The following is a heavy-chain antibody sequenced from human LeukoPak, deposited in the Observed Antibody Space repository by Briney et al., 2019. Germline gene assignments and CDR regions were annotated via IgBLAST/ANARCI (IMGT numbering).Heavy chain of an antibody. CDR1: GFTFSSNG. CDR3: ACTGRGYYKSIDY. V-gene: IGHV3-33*01. Sequence: PGRSLRLSCAASGFTFSSNGMHWVRQAPGKGLEWVALIWYDGSNKFYADSVKGRFTISRDNSKNTLYLQMNSLRAEDTAVYYCACTGRGYYKSIDYWAREPWSPSPQ. J-gene: IGHJ4*02. D-gene: IGHD3-22*01. CDR2: IWYDGSNK.